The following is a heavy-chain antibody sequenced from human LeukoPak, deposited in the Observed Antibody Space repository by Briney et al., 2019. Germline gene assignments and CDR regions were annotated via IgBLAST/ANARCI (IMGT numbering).Heavy chain of an antibody. CDR2: IKQDGSGK. V-gene: IGHV3-7*04. CDR1: GFTFSSYR. D-gene: IGHD2-2*01. Sequence: GGSLRLSCASSGFTFSSYRMSWVRQAPGKGLEWVVNIKQDGSGKYYVDSVKGRFTISRDNAKNSLYLQMNSLRAEDTAVYYCARGSSTEVWYWGQGTLVTVSS. CDR3: ARGSSTEVWY. J-gene: IGHJ4*02.